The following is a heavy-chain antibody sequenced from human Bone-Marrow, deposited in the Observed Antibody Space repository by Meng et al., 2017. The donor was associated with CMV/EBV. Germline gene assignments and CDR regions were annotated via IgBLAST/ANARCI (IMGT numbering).Heavy chain of an antibody. CDR3: TREARLWGADAGQIEFDY. D-gene: IGHD1-26*01. J-gene: IGHJ4*02. Sequence: GESLKISCAASGFTFDDYGMSWVRQAPGKGLEWVAVISRDGGSTGYADSVRGRSTVSRDSAKKSLFLQMHSLRDDDTALYFCTREARLWGADAGQIEFDYWGQGRLVAVSS. CDR1: GFTFDDYG. CDR2: ISRDGGST. V-gene: IGHV3-20*04.